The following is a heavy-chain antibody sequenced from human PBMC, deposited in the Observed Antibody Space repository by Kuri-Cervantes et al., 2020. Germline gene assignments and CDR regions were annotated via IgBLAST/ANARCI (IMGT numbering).Heavy chain of an antibody. CDR2: ISSSSSTI. CDR3: ARDYPTPYGDYVWARYYGMDV. J-gene: IGHJ6*02. D-gene: IGHD4-17*01. V-gene: IGHV3-48*01. Sequence: GGSLRLSCAASGFTFSSYSMNWVRQAPGKGLEWVSYISSSSSTIYYADSVKGRFTISRDNAKNSLYLQMNSLRAEDTAVYYCARDYPTPYGDYVWARYYGMDVWGQGTTVTVSS. CDR1: GFTFSSYS.